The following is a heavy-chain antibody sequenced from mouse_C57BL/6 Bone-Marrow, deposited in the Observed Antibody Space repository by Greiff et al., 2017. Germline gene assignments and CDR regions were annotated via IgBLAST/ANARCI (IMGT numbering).Heavy chain of an antibody. CDR3: ARAASIYYGYGFAY. CDR1: GFTFSDYY. Sequence: EVKLMESEGGLVQPGSSMKLSCTASGFTFSDYYMAWVRQVPEKGLEWVANINYDGSSTYYLDSLKSRFIISRDNAKNILYLQMSSLQSEDTATYYCARAASIYYGYGFAYWGQETLVTVSA. D-gene: IGHD2-2*01. CDR2: INYDGSST. J-gene: IGHJ3*01. V-gene: IGHV5-16*01.